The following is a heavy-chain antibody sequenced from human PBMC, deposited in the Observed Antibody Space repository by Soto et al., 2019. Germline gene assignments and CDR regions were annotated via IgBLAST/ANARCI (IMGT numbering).Heavy chain of an antibody. Sequence: QVQLQESGPGLVKPSETLSLTCTVSGGSITSNFWSWLRQSPGKGLEYIGYIDHSGSTNYTPSLESRVTISIDTSKNQLSLKLNSVTAADTAVYYCARVPNMGDPDYYYYHMAVWGKGTTVPVSS. J-gene: IGHJ6*03. D-gene: IGHD2-21*02. CDR1: GGSITSNF. CDR3: ARVPNMGDPDYYYYHMAV. CDR2: IDHSGST. V-gene: IGHV4-59*01.